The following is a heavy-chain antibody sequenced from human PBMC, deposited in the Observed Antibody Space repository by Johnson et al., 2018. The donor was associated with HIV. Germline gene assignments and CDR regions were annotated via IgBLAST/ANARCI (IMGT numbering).Heavy chain of an antibody. CDR1: GFTFDDHG. CDR3: ARGLMITFGGVIVPYVFDI. D-gene: IGHD3-16*02. V-gene: IGHV3-20*04. CDR2: LSWNVGTT. J-gene: IGHJ3*02. Sequence: VQLVESGGGLVKSGGSPRLSCAASGFTFDDHGLSWVRQARGTGLECVPGLSWNVGTTGYAASVQGRLTTSRDNAKKSLYLQMNSLRAEDTALYYCARGLMITFGGVIVPYVFDIWGQGTMVTVSS.